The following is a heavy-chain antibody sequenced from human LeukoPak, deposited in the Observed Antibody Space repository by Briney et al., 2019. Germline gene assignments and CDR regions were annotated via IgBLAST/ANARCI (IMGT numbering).Heavy chain of an antibody. V-gene: IGHV5-51*01. Sequence: GESLKISCQGAEYSFATYWIAWLRQMPGKGLEWMGIIYPSDSDTRYSPSFQGQVTISADKSIKTAYLQWSSLKASDTAMYYCARPLQGIVGATGFDYWGQGTLVTVSS. CDR1: EYSFATYW. CDR3: ARPLQGIVGATGFDY. D-gene: IGHD1-26*01. CDR2: IYPSDSDT. J-gene: IGHJ4*02.